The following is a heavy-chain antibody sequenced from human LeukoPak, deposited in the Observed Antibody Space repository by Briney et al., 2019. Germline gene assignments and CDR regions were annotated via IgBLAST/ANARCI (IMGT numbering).Heavy chain of an antibody. CDR2: IRPEGTDK. CDR3: ARVAGFAAHNWFDP. J-gene: IGHJ5*02. Sequence: GGSLRLSCVASEFAFRNYWMTWVRQAPGMGLEWVGNIRPEGTDKYYGDSVKGRFTISRDNAKNSLYLQMNSLRAEDTAVYYCARVAGFAAHNWFDPWGQGTLVTVSS. CDR1: EFAFRNYW. D-gene: IGHD2-15*01. V-gene: IGHV3-7*01.